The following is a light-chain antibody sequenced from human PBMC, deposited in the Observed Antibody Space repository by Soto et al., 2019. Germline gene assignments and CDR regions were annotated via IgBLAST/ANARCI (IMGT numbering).Light chain of an antibody. CDR1: QSVTSN. Sequence: EIVLTQSPDTLAVSPGEVATLSCWASQSVTSNLAWYQQKRGQAHRLLIYAASTRATGVPARFSGSGSGTEFTLTISSLQSEDLAVYYGQKYNNWPPITVGQGTRREIK. CDR2: AAS. V-gene: IGKV3D-15*01. J-gene: IGKJ5*01. CDR3: QKYNNWPPIT.